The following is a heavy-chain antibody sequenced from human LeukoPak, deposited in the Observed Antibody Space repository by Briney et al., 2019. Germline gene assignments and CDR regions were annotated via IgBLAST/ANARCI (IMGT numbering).Heavy chain of an antibody. CDR2: ISSSGSTI. J-gene: IGHJ3*02. Sequence: PGGSLRLSCAASGFTFSSYEMNWVRQAPGKGLEWVSYISSSGSTIYYADSVKGRFTISRDNAKNSLYLQMNSLRVEDTAVYYCASPYGDYDAFDIWGQGTMVTVSS. CDR1: GFTFSSYE. D-gene: IGHD4-17*01. V-gene: IGHV3-48*03. CDR3: ASPYGDYDAFDI.